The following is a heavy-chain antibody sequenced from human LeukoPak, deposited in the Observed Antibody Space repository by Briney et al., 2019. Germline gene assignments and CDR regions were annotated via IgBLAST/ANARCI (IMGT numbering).Heavy chain of an antibody. Sequence: SETLSLTCGVSGDSISTSTYYWGWIRQPPGKGLEWIGNIYYSGTTYYNPSLKSRVTISVDTSKNQFSLKLSPVTAADTAVYYCASCHYYDSSDWFDPWGQGTLVTVSS. CDR2: IYYSGTT. J-gene: IGHJ5*02. CDR1: GDSISTSTYY. D-gene: IGHD3-22*01. V-gene: IGHV4-39*01. CDR3: ASCHYYDSSDWFDP.